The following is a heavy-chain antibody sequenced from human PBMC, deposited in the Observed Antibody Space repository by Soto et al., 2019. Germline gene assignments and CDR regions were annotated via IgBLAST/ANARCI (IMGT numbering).Heavy chain of an antibody. CDR1: NFSVLTSIYY. CDR3: ATNWNLAMVPAAYFDS. Sequence: SETLSLTCTVSNFSVLTSIYYWAWIRQPPGRGREWVGTVYYTGTTYYNPSLQSRVTISIDTSKTQFSLNLNSVTAADTAASYCATNWNLAMVPAAYFDSWGQGTLVTVSS. V-gene: IGHV4-39*01. CDR2: VYYTGTT. J-gene: IGHJ4*02. D-gene: IGHD2-2*01.